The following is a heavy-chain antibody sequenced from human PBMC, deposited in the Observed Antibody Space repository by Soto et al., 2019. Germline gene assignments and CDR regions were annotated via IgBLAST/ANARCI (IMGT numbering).Heavy chain of an antibody. D-gene: IGHD2-15*01. CDR1: GFTFDDYA. CDR2: ISWNSGSI. J-gene: IGHJ6*03. V-gene: IGHV3-9*01. CDR3: AKDSVSCSGGSCYFYYCYYYMDV. Sequence: EVQLVESGGGLVQPGRSLRLSCAASGFTFDDYAMHWVRQAPGKGLEWVSGISWNSGSIGYADSVKGRFTISRDNVKNYLYLQINSLRAEDTALYYCAKDSVSCSGGSCYFYYCYYYMDVWGKGTTVTVSS.